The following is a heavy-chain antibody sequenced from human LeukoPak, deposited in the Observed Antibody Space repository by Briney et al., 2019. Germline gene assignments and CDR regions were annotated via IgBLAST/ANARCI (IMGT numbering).Heavy chain of an antibody. CDR1: GFTFNNYA. J-gene: IGHJ6*03. CDR2: VSGSGGAT. V-gene: IGHV3-23*01. Sequence: PGGSLRLSCAASGFTFNNYAMSGVRQAPGRGLEWLAYVSGSGGATYYAASVKGRFTISRDNSKNTVYLQMGSLRAEDTAVYYCAKNRGGTYKYYMDVWGNGTTVTVSS. CDR3: AKNRGGTYKYYMDV. D-gene: IGHD1-1*01.